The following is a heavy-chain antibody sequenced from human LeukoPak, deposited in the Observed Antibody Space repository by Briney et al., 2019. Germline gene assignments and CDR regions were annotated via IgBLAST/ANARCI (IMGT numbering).Heavy chain of an antibody. V-gene: IGHV4-34*01. J-gene: IGHJ4*02. CDR2: INHSGST. D-gene: IGHD3-3*01. Sequence: SETLSLTCAVYGGSFSGYYWSWIRQPPGKGLEWIGEINHSGSTNYNPSLKSRVTISVDTSKNQFSLKLSSVTAADTAVYYCARGRRLLEYWGQGTLVTVSS. CDR1: GGSFSGYY. CDR3: ARGRRLLEY.